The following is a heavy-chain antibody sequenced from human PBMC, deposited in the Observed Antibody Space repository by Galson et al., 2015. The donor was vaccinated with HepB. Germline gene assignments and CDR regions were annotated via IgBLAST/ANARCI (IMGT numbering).Heavy chain of an antibody. Sequence: SVKVSCKASGCTFSSYAISWVRQAPGQGLEWMGGIIPIFGTANYAQKFQGRVTITADESTSTAYMELSSLRSEDTAVYYCARGRYYYGSGSYYTPPDYWGQGTLVTVSS. CDR3: ARGRYYYGSGSYYTPPDY. J-gene: IGHJ4*02. CDR2: IIPIFGTA. CDR1: GCTFSSYA. V-gene: IGHV1-69*13. D-gene: IGHD3-10*01.